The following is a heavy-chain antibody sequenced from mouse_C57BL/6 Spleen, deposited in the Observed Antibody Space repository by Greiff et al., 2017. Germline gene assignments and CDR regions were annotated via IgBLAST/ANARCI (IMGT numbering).Heavy chain of an antibody. CDR2: ISDGGRYT. CDR1: GFTFSSYA. D-gene: IGHD2-1*01. V-gene: IGHV5-4*01. Sequence: EVQLVESGGGLVKPGGSLKLSCAASGFTFSSYAMSWVRQTPEKRLEWVATISDGGRYTYYPDNVKGRFTISRDNAKNNLYLQMSHLKSEDTAMYYCARDAYGNYGAYWGQGTLVTVSA. CDR3: ARDAYGNYGAY. J-gene: IGHJ3*01.